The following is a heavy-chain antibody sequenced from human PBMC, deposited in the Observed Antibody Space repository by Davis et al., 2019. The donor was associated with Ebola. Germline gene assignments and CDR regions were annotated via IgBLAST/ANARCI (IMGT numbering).Heavy chain of an antibody. CDR1: GGSISSGDYY. V-gene: IGHV4-30-4*01. CDR2: IYYSGST. CDR3: ARASLSNYFDY. J-gene: IGHJ4*02. Sequence: MPSETLSLTCTVSGGSISSGDYYWSWICQPPGKGLEWIGYIYYSGSTYYNPSLKSRVTISVDTSKNQFSLKLSSVTAADTAVYYCARASLSNYFDYWGQGTLVTVSS.